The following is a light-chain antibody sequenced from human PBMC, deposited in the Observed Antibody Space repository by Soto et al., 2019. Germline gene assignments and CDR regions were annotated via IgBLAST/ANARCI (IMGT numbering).Light chain of an antibody. CDR1: NSDVGGYNY. J-gene: IGLJ1*01. CDR3: SSYAGSNWYV. CDR2: EVN. V-gene: IGLV2-8*01. Sequence: QSALTQPPSASGSPGQSVTISCTGTNSDVGGYNYVSWYQQYPGKAPKLIIYEVNERPLGVPDRFSGSKSGNTASLTVSGLQTADEADYYCSSYAGSNWYVFGTGTKLTVL.